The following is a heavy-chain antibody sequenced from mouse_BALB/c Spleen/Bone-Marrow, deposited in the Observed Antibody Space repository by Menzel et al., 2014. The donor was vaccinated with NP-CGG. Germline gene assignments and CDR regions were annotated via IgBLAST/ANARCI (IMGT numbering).Heavy chain of an antibody. CDR1: GYSITSDYA. CDR2: ISYSGSS. D-gene: IGHD2-4*01. V-gene: IGHV3-2*02. J-gene: IGHJ2*01. Sequence: EVQGVESGPGLVKPSQSLSLTCTVTGYSITSDYAWNWIRQFPGSKLEWMGYISYSGSSSYNPSLESRISITRDTSKTQFFLQLHSVTTEDTATYYCARYDYDVGYFDYWGQGTTLTVSS. CDR3: ARYDYDVGYFDY.